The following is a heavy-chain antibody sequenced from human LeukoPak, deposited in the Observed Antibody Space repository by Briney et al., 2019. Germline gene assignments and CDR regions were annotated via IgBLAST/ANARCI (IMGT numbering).Heavy chain of an antibody. J-gene: IGHJ4*02. Sequence: SGGSLRLSCAASGFTFSSYWMSWVRQAPGKELEWVANIKQDGSEKYYVDSVKGRFTISRDNAKNSLYLQMNSLRAEDTALYYCAKDWGIAAAGMMASYFDYWGQGNLVTVSS. CDR1: GFTFSSYW. CDR2: IKQDGSEK. CDR3: AKDWGIAAAGMMASYFDY. V-gene: IGHV3-7*03. D-gene: IGHD6-13*01.